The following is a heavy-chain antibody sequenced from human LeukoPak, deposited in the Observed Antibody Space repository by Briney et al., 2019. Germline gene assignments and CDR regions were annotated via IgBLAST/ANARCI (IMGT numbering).Heavy chain of an antibody. CDR2: INHSGST. D-gene: IGHD2-2*01. CDR3: ARGKYCSSTSCYLRGNNWFDP. V-gene: IGHV4-34*01. J-gene: IGHJ5*02. CDR1: GGSFSGYY. Sequence: SETLSLTCAVHGGSFSGYYWSWIRQPPGKGLEWIGEINHSGSTNYNPSLKSRVTISVDTSKNQFSLKLSSVTAADTAVYYCARGKYCSSTSCYLRGNNWFDPWGQGTLVTVSS.